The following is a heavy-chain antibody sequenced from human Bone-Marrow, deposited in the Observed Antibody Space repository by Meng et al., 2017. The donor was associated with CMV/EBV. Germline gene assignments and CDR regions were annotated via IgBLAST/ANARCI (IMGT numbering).Heavy chain of an antibody. V-gene: IGHV1-8*02. J-gene: IGHJ4*02. CDR2: MNPNSGNT. D-gene: IGHD5-12*01. Sequence: ASVKVSCKASGFTFTDYYMQWVRQAPGQGLEWMGWMNPNSGNTGYAQKFQGRVTMTRKTSMSTAYMELSSLRSEDTAVYYCARGRGGTVPTIYYFDFWGQGTLVTVSS. CDR1: GFTFTDYY. CDR3: ARGRGGTVPTIYYFDF.